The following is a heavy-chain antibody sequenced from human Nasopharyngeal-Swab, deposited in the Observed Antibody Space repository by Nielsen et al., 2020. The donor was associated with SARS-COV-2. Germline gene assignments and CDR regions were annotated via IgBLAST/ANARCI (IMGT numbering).Heavy chain of an antibody. D-gene: IGHD4-17*01. CDR3: ARDLGYGDYGGGFDY. V-gene: IGHV1-46*01. CDR2: INPSGGRT. Sequence: WVRQAPGQGPEWMGIINPSGGRTSYAQKFQGRVTMTRDTSTGTVYMELSSLRSEDTAVYYCARDLGYGDYGGGFDYWGQGTLVTVSS. J-gene: IGHJ4*02.